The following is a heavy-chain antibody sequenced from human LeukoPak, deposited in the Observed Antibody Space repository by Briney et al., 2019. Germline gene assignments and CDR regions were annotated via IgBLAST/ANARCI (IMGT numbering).Heavy chain of an antibody. CDR2: MNPNSGNT. CDR1: GYTFTSYD. D-gene: IGHD3-10*01. CDR3: ARGRVQRFGESSGDYYYYYYMDV. Sequence: ASVKVSCKASGYTFTSYDINWVRQATGQGHEWMGWMNPNSGNTAYAQKFQGRVTITRKTSISKAYMELSSLRSEHTAVYYCARGRVQRFGESSGDYYYYYYMDVWGKGTTVTDSS. V-gene: IGHV1-8*01. J-gene: IGHJ6*03.